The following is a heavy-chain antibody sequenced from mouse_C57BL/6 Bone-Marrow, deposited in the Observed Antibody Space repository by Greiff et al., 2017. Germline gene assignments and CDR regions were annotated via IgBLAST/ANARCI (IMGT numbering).Heavy chain of an antibody. D-gene: IGHD1-1*01. CDR1: GFTFSDYG. CDR3: ARTLYGSTLYYFDY. Sequence: EVHLVESGGGLVKPGGSLKLSCAASGFTFSDYGMHWVRQAPEKGLEWVAYISSGSSTISYADTVKGRFPISRDNAKNTLFLQMTSLRSEDTAMYYCARTLYGSTLYYFDYWGQGTTLTVSS. V-gene: IGHV5-17*01. J-gene: IGHJ2*01. CDR2: ISSGSSTI.